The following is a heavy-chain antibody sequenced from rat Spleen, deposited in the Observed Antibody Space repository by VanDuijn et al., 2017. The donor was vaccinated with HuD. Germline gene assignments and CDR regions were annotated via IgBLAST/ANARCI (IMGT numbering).Heavy chain of an antibody. CDR1: GHDITSSY. J-gene: IGHJ2*01. Sequence: EVQLQESGPGLVKPSQSLSLTCSVTGHDITSSYRWNWIRKFPGNKMEWVGYISYSGSSGYNPSLKSRISITRDTSKNQFFLQLNSVTTEDTATYYCARYRDSFGHVGIFDYWGQGVMVTVSS. V-gene: IGHV3-1*01. CDR2: ISYSGSS. D-gene: IGHD1-11*01. CDR3: ARYRDSFGHVGIFDY.